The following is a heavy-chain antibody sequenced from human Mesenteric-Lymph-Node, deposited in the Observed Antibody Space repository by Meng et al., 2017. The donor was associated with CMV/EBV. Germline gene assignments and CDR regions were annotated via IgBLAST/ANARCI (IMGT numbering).Heavy chain of an antibody. CDR1: GFTFNSYA. CDR3: VRASGYSYGDFDY. CDR2: ISGSSSYI. Sequence: GESLKISCAASGFTFNSYAMSWVRQAPGKGLEWVSTISGSSSYIHYADSVKGRFTISRDNAKNSLYLQMNSLRAEDTAVYYCVRASGYSYGDFDYWGQGTLVTVSS. D-gene: IGHD5-18*01. J-gene: IGHJ4*02. V-gene: IGHV3-21*01.